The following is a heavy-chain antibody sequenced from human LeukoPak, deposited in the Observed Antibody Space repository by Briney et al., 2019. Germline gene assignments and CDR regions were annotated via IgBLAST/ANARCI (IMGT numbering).Heavy chain of an antibody. CDR1: GISFSTSG. CDR2: IRSDGSKK. Sequence: PGGSLRLSCAASGISFSTSGMHWVRQSPGKGLEWVTFIRSDGSKKYYAESVKGRFTISRDNSKNMVYLQMDSLRGEDTAVYYCAKGRFGVALNAFDIWGQGTMVTVSS. CDR3: AKGRFGVALNAFDI. J-gene: IGHJ3*02. V-gene: IGHV3-30*02. D-gene: IGHD3-3*01.